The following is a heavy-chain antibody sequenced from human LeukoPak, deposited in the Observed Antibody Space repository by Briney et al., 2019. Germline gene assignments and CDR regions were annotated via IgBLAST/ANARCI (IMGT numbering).Heavy chain of an antibody. J-gene: IGHJ6*02. V-gene: IGHV5-51*01. CDR3: ASIAVAGSYYYGMDV. CDR1: GYSFTSYW. D-gene: IGHD6-19*01. CDR2: IYPGDSDT. Sequence: GESLKISCKGSGYSFTSYWIGWVRQMPGKGLEWMGIIYPGDSDTRYSPSFQGQVTISADKSISTAYLQWSSPKASDTAMYYCASIAVAGSYYYGMDVWGQGTTVTVSS.